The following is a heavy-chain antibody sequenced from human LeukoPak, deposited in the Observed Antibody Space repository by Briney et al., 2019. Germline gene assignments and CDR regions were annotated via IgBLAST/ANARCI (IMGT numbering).Heavy chain of an antibody. Sequence: GGSLRLSCAASGFTFSSYWMHWVRQAPGKGLVWVSRINSDGSSTNYADSVKGRFTISRDNAKNTLYLQMNSLRAEDTAMCYCARAVYYSNYLGYWGQGTLVTVSS. CDR3: ARAVYYSNYLGY. CDR1: GFTFSSYW. CDR2: INSDGSST. V-gene: IGHV3-74*01. D-gene: IGHD3-10*01. J-gene: IGHJ4*01.